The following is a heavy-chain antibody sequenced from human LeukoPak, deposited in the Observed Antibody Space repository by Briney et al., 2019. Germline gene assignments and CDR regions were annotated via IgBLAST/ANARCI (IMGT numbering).Heavy chain of an antibody. CDR3: ARDPAAAGGFDY. Sequence: SVKVSCKASGGTFSSYAISWVRQAPGQGLEWMGGIIPIFGTANYAQKFQGRVTITADESTSTAYMELSSLRSEDTAVYYCARDPAAAGGFDYWGQGTLVTVPS. CDR1: GGTFSSYA. J-gene: IGHJ4*02. CDR2: IIPIFGTA. V-gene: IGHV1-69*13. D-gene: IGHD6-13*01.